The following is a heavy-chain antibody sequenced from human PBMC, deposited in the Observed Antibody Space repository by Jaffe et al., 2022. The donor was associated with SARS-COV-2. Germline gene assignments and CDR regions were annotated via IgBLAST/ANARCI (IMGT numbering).Heavy chain of an antibody. V-gene: IGHV3-30*18. Sequence: QVQLVESGGGVVQPGRSLRLSCAASGFTFSSYGMHWVRQAPGKGLEWVAVISYDGSNKYYADSVKGRFTISRDNSKNTLYLQMNSLRAEDTAVYYCAKDQGIIIYYFDYWGQGTLVTVSS. D-gene: IGHD2-15*01. CDR3: AKDQGIIIYYFDY. CDR2: ISYDGSNK. CDR1: GFTFSSYG. J-gene: IGHJ4*02.